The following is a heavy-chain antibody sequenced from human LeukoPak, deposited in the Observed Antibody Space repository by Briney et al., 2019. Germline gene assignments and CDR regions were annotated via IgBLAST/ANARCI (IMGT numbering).Heavy chain of an antibody. V-gene: IGHV4-59*08. CDR3: ARVPTGYNWLDP. D-gene: IGHD4-17*01. Sequence: SETLSLTCTVSGGSISSYYWSWIRQPPGKGLEWIGYIYYSGSTNYNPSLKSRVTISVDTSKNQFSLKLSSVTAADTAVYYCARVPTGYNWLDPWGQGTLVTVSS. CDR1: GGSISSYY. CDR2: IYYSGST. J-gene: IGHJ5*02.